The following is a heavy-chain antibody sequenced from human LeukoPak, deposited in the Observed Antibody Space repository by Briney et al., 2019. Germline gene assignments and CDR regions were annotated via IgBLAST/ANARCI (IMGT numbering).Heavy chain of an antibody. Sequence: GASVKVSCKASGYTFTGYYMHWVRQAPGQGLEWMGWINPNSGGTNYAQKFQGRVTMTRDTSISTAYMELSSLRSEDTAVYYCARIHYSKRPDYWGQGTLVTVSS. CDR1: GYTFTGYY. V-gene: IGHV1-2*02. CDR2: INPNSGGT. J-gene: IGHJ4*02. D-gene: IGHD4-11*01. CDR3: ARIHYSKRPDY.